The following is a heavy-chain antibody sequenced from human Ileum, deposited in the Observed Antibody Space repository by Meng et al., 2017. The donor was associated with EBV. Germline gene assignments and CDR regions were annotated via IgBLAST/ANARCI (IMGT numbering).Heavy chain of an antibody. D-gene: IGHD2-8*01. CDR2: IYHSGST. CDR3: ARTGVGLAFDY. V-gene: IGHV4-4*02. CDR1: GDSMTNNNW. J-gene: IGHJ4*02. Sequence: QLRGSGPGLVKSSGTLSLTCGVSGDSMTNNNWWTWVRQPPGKGLEWIGEIYHSGSTNYNPSLQSRATISVDMSKKQFSLKLRSVTAADTAVYYCARTGVGLAFDYWGLGTLVTVSS.